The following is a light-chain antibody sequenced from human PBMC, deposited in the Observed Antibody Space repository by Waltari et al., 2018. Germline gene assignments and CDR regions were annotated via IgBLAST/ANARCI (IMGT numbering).Light chain of an antibody. CDR2: GTR. CDR1: GSNLGAGYD. Sequence: QSVLTQPPSVSGAPGQRVSISCTGSGSNLGAGYDVHWYQRHPGKAPKLLIYGTRTRPPGVPDRFCGAQSGTSASLAITALQAEDEAEYYCQSYDTSLSVVFGGGTKLTVL. CDR3: QSYDTSLSVV. J-gene: IGLJ2*01. V-gene: IGLV1-40*01.